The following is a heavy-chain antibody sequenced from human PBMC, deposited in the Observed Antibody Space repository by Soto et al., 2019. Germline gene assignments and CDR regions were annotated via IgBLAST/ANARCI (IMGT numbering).Heavy chain of an antibody. D-gene: IGHD3-16*02. CDR3: AKDSEITFGGVIVPFFDY. V-gene: IGHV3-23*01. CDR1: GFTFSSYA. CDR2: ISGSGGST. Sequence: GGSLRLSCAASGFTFSSYAMSWVRQAPGKGLEWVSAISGSGGSTYYADSVKGRFTISRDNSKNTLYLQMNSLRAEDTAVYYCAKDSEITFGGVIVPFFDYWGQGTLVTVSS. J-gene: IGHJ4*02.